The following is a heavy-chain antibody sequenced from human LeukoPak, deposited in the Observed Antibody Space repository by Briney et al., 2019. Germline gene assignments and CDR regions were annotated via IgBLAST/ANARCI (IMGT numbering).Heavy chain of an antibody. CDR3: ARGYDSSGYYPPSFDY. CDR2: IHHSGSA. V-gene: IGHV4-30-2*01. D-gene: IGHD3-22*01. J-gene: IGHJ4*02. Sequence: SETLSLTCTVSGDSISSADYYWSWIRQPPGKGLEWIGYIHHSGSAYYNPSLKSRVTISVDRSKKQFSLRLSSVTAADTAVYYCARGYDSSGYYPPSFDYWGQGTLVSVSS. CDR1: GDSISSADYY.